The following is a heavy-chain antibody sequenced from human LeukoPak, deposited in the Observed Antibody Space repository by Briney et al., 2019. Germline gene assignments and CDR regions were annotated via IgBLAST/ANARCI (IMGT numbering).Heavy chain of an antibody. V-gene: IGHV5-51*01. D-gene: IGHD6-19*01. Sequence: GESLKISCKGSGVSFNTYWIGWVRQMPGKGLEWMGIIYAGDSDTRCSPSFQGQVTISVDKSISTAYLQWSSLKASDTAMYYCARPYSNGWFNFDYWGQGTLVTVSS. CDR3: ARPYSNGWFNFDY. CDR1: GVSFNTYW. CDR2: IYAGDSDT. J-gene: IGHJ4*02.